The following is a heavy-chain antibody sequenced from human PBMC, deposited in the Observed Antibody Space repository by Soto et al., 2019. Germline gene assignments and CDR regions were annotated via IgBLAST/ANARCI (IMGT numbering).Heavy chain of an antibody. V-gene: IGHV1-69*12. J-gene: IGHJ2*01. CDR3: ARGNHRWLQLWYFDL. CDR2: IIPIFGTV. Sequence: QVQLVQSVAEVKKPGSSVKVSCKASGGTFSNYPISWVRQAPGQGLEWMGGIIPIFGTVNYAQRYQGRVTITADEATSTAYMELSSLRSEATAVYYCARGNHRWLQLWYFDLWGRGTLVTVSS. D-gene: IGHD5-12*01. CDR1: GGTFSNYP.